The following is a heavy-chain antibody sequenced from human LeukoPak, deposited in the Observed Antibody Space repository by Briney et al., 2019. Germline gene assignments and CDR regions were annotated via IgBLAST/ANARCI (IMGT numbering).Heavy chain of an antibody. V-gene: IGHV1-18*01. D-gene: IGHD6-19*01. Sequence: ASVKVSCKASGYTFTSYDIHWVRQATGQGLEWMGWISAYNDNTNYAQKLQGRVTMTTDTSTSTAYMELRSLRSDDTAVYYCARTSAGHFDYWGQGTLVTVSS. CDR3: ARTSAGHFDY. CDR2: ISAYNDNT. CDR1: GYTFTSYD. J-gene: IGHJ4*02.